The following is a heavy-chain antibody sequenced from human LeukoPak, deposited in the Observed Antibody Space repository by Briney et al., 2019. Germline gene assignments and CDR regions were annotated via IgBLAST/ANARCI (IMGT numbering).Heavy chain of an antibody. CDR1: GGSSSSYY. CDR2: IYSSGST. D-gene: IGHD6-19*01. CDR3: AREGVAGTLDY. J-gene: IGHJ4*02. V-gene: IGHV4-4*07. Sequence: PSETLSLTCTVSGGSSSSYYWSWIRQPAGKGLEWIGRIYSSGSTNYNPSLKSRVTMSVDTSKNQFSLKLSSVTAADTAVYYCAREGVAGTLDYWGQGTLVTVSS.